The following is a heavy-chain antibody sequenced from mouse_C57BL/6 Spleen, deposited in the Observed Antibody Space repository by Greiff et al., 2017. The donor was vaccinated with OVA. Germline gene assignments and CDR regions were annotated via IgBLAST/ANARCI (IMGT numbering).Heavy chain of an antibody. CDR2: IYPGDGDT. J-gene: IGHJ4*01. CDR1: GYAFSSSW. CDR3: ARSDYYGSSPLAMDY. D-gene: IGHD1-1*01. V-gene: IGHV1-82*01. Sequence: VQLVESGPELVKPGASVKISCKASGYAFSSSWMNWVKQRPGKGLEWIGRIYPGDGDTNYNGKFKGKATLTAEKSSSTAYMQLSSLTSEDSAVYFCARSDYYGSSPLAMDYWGQGTSVTVSS.